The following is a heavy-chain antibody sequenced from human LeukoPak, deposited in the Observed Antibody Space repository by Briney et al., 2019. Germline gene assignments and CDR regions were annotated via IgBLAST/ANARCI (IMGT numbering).Heavy chain of an antibody. CDR2: IYYSGST. CDR1: GGSISSSSYY. D-gene: IGHD2-2*01. CDR3: ARPQYCSSTSCCEGGDY. V-gene: IGHV4-39*01. Sequence: PSETLSLTCTVSGGSISSSSYYWGWIRQPPGKGLEWIGSIYYSGSTYYNPSLKSRVTISVDTSKNQFSLKLSSVTAADTAVYYCARPQYCSSTSCCEGGDYWGQGTLVTVSS. J-gene: IGHJ4*02.